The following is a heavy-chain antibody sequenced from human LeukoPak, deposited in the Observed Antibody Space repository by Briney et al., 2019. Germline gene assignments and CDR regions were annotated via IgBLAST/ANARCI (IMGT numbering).Heavy chain of an antibody. CDR3: ARGDETYYFDY. CDR1: GFSFSTFG. Sequence: GGSLRLSCAASGFSFSTFGMHWGRQAPGKGLEWVALIWYDGSNKYYADSVKGRFTISRDNSKNTLYLQMNSLRAEDTAVYYCARGDETYYFDYWGQGTLVTVSS. CDR2: IWYDGSNK. V-gene: IGHV3-33*01. J-gene: IGHJ4*02.